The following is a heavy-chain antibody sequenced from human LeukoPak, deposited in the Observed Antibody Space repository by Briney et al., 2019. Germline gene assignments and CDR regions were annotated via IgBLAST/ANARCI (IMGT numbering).Heavy chain of an antibody. Sequence: GGSLILSCAASGFTFSSYRMNWVRQAPGKGLEWVSSISSSSSYIYYGDSVKGRFTISRDNAKSTLYLQMNSLRAEDTAVYYCVRGGNVDRRFDYWGQGTMVPVSS. CDR1: GFTFSSYR. CDR2: ISSSSSYI. D-gene: IGHD5-12*01. V-gene: IGHV3-21*01. CDR3: VRGGNVDRRFDY. J-gene: IGHJ4*02.